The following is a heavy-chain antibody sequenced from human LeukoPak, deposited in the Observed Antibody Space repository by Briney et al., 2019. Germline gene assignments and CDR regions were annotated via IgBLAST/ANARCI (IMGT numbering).Heavy chain of an antibody. CDR2: ISPYNGNT. Sequence: ASVKVSCKASGYTFTSLGISWVRQAPGQGLEWMGWISPYNGNTNYAQNLQGRVTVTTDTSTSTAYMELRSLRSDDTAVYYCAREYCSSTRCYSGDYWGQGTLVTVSS. CDR3: AREYCSSTRCYSGDY. D-gene: IGHD2-2*02. V-gene: IGHV1-18*01. CDR1: GYTFTSLG. J-gene: IGHJ4*02.